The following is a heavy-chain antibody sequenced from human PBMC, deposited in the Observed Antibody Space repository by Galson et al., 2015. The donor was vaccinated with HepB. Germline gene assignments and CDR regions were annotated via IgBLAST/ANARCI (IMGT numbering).Heavy chain of an antibody. CDR2: ISSSSSHT. CDR1: GFTFSDYY. Sequence: SLRLSCAASGFTFSDYYMSWIRQAPGKGLEWVSYISSSSSHTNYADSVKGRFTISRDNAKNSLYLQMNSLRDEDTAVYYCAREYGIGGAHWGQGTLVTVSS. V-gene: IGHV3-11*06. CDR3: AREYGIGGAH. D-gene: IGHD1-26*01. J-gene: IGHJ4*02.